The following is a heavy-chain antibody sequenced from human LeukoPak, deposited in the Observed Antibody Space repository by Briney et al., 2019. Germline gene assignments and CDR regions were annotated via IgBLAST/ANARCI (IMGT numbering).Heavy chain of an antibody. CDR1: GGSISSSSYY. CDR2: IYHSGST. CDR3: AREIQYYYDSSGYYDY. Sequence: PSETLSLTCTVSGGSISSSSYYWGWIRQPPGKGLEWIGIIYHSGSTYYNPSLKSRVTISVDTSKNQFSLNLSSVTAADTAVYYCAREIQYYYDSSGYYDYWGQGTLVTVSS. J-gene: IGHJ4*02. V-gene: IGHV4-39*07. D-gene: IGHD3-22*01.